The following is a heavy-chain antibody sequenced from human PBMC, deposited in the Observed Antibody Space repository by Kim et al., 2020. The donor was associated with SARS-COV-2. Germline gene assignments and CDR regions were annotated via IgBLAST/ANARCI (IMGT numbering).Heavy chain of an antibody. Sequence: GGSLRLSCAASGFTFSSYSMNWVRQAPGKGLEWVSYISSSSTIYYADSVKGRFTISRDNAKNSLYLQMNSLRAEDTAVYYCARDSTYYYDSSGYPTFFDYWGQGTLVTVSS. CDR1: GFTFSSYS. J-gene: IGHJ4*02. V-gene: IGHV3-48*04. CDR2: ISSSSTI. D-gene: IGHD3-22*01. CDR3: ARDSTYYYDSSGYPTFFDY.